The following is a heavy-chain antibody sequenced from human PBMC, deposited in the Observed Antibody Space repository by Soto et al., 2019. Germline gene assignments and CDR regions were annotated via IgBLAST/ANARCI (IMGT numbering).Heavy chain of an antibody. CDR3: SIDRRSTAVYSFDY. J-gene: IGHJ4*02. Sequence: GGSLRLSCAASGLTFSRYATGWCPHAPGKGLKWVSAISGGGGSTYYADSVKGRVTISRDNSKNTLYLQMTSLRAEDTAVYYCSIDRRSTAVYSFDYWAEGILVTVS. D-gene: IGHD6-6*01. CDR1: GLTFSRYA. CDR2: ISGGGGST. V-gene: IGHV3-23*01.